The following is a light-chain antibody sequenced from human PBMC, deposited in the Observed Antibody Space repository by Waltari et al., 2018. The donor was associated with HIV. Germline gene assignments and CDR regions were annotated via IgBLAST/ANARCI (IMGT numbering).Light chain of an antibody. V-gene: IGKV1-39*01. CDR2: GAL. J-gene: IGKJ4*01. Sequence: DIQMTQSPSSLSASVVARVTISCRSSQNINSYLNWYQQKAGRAPQLLIYGALNLHTWAPRRFSARGSGTDFTLTITSLQPEDFATYFCQQSYNVPVTFGGGTKVEV. CDR1: QNINSY. CDR3: QQSYNVPVT.